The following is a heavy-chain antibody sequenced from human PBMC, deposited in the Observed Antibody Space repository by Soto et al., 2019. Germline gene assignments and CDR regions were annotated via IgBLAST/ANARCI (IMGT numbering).Heavy chain of an antibody. V-gene: IGHV4-39*01. CDR2: IYYSGST. D-gene: IGHD6-19*01. CDR3: ARQGHSSGWTQQPGGLDY. J-gene: IGHJ4*02. CDR1: GGSISSSSYY. Sequence: QLQLQESGPGLVKPSETLSLSCTVSGGSISSSSYYWGWIRQPPGKGLEWIGSIYYSGSTYYNPSLKSRVTISVDMSKNQFSLKLSSVTAADTAVYYCARQGHSSGWTQQPGGLDYWGQGTLVTVSS.